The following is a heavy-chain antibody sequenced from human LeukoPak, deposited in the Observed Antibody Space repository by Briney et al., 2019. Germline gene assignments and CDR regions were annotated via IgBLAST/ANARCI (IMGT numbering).Heavy chain of an antibody. Sequence: PSETLSLTCAVYGGSFSGYYWSWIRQPPGKGLEWIWEINHSGSTNYNPSLKSRVTISVDTSKNQFSLKLSSVTAADTAVYYCARSRRAAGTRDFYYWGQGTLVTVSS. D-gene: IGHD6-13*01. V-gene: IGHV4-34*01. CDR3: ARSRRAAGTRDFYY. CDR1: GGSFSGYY. J-gene: IGHJ4*02. CDR2: INHSGST.